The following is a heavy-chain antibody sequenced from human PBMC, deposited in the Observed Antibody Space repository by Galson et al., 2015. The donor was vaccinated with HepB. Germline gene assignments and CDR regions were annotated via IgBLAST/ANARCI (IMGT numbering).Heavy chain of an antibody. V-gene: IGHV1-18*01. CDR1: GYTYTSYV. CDR3: AMGVSYDGGAYYGHDAFDI. CDR2: ISAYNGKT. J-gene: IGHJ3*02. D-gene: IGHD3-22*01. Sequence: QSGAEVKKPGASVKLSCKASGYTYTSYVISWVRQAPGQGLEWMGWISAYNGKTNYAQKVQGRVTMTTETSTSTAYMELRSLRSDGTAVYYCAMGVSYDGGAYYGHDAFDIWGQGTVVTVSS.